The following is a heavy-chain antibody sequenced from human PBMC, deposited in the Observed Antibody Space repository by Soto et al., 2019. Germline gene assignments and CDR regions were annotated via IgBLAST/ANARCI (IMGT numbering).Heavy chain of an antibody. CDR3: ARGRWTYDFWSGYNYGMDV. D-gene: IGHD3-3*01. CDR2: INHSGST. V-gene: IGHV4-34*01. Sequence: SKTLSLTCAVYGGSFSGYYWSWIRQPPGKGLEWIGEINHSGSTNYNPSLKSRVTISVDTSKNQFSLKLSSVTAADTAVYYCARGRWTYDFWSGYNYGMDVWGQGTTVTVS. J-gene: IGHJ6*02. CDR1: GGSFSGYY.